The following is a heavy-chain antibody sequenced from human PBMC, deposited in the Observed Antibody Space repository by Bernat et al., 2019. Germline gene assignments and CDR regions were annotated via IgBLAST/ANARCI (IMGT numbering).Heavy chain of an antibody. D-gene: IGHD1-26*01. CDR1: GFTFSSYA. J-gene: IGHJ4*02. CDR3: ARVRRSGSYYVLEY. V-gene: IGHV3-64*01. Sequence: EVQLVESGGGLVQPGGSLILSCATSGFTFSSYAMHWVRQAPGNGLEYVSAIIYNGGTTYYANSVKGRFTISRDNSKNTLYLQMGSLRAEEMAVYYCARVRRSGSYYVLEYWGKGTLVTVSS. CDR2: IIYNGGTT.